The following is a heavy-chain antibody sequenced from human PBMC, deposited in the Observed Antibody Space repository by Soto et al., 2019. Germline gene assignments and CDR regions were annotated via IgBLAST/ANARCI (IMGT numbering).Heavy chain of an antibody. J-gene: IGHJ6*02. V-gene: IGHV5-10-1*01. CDR3: ARLPYGSNYYGMDV. Sequence: GESLKISCKGSGYRFTSYWISWVRPIPGKGLEWMGRIDPSDSYTNYSPSFQGHVTISADKSITTAYLQWSSLKASDTAMYYCARLPYGSNYYGMDVWGQGTTVTVSS. D-gene: IGHD3-10*01. CDR2: IDPSDSYT. CDR1: GYRFTSYW.